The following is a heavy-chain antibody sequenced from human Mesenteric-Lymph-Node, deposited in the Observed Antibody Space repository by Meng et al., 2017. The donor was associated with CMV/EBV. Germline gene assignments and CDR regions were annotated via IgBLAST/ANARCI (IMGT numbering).Heavy chain of an antibody. V-gene: IGHV4-59*01. CDR3: ARESDSYYYYGMDV. CDR1: GGSINNYY. J-gene: IGHJ6*02. CDR2: IYYSGNT. D-gene: IGHD2-21*02. Sequence: GSLRLSFTVSGGSINNYYWSCIRQPPGKGLEWIGYIYYSGNTKYNPSLKSRVTMSVDTSKNQFSLKLSSVTAADTAVYYCARESDSYYYYGMDVWGQATKVTVSS.